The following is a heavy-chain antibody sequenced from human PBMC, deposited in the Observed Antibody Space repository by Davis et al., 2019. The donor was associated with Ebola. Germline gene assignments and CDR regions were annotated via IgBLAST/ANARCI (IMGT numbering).Heavy chain of an antibody. Sequence: PGGSLRLSCAASGFTFSTYRMSWVRQAPGKGLEWVANIKQDGSEKYYVDSVKGRFTISRDNAKNSLYLQMNSLRAEDTAVYYCASRGFPKAFDIWGQGTMVTVSS. J-gene: IGHJ3*02. CDR3: ASRGFPKAFDI. CDR1: GFTFSTYR. V-gene: IGHV3-7*03. CDR2: IKQDGSEK.